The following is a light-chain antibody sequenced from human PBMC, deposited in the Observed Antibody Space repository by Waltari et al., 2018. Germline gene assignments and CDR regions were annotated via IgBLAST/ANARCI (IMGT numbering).Light chain of an antibody. CDR1: QDISNY. J-gene: IGKJ2*03. Sequence: DIQMTQSPSFLSASLGDRVTITCEASQDISNYLNWYQQKPGTVPKLLISDASTLETGVPSRFSGTGSGTLFTFTINRLQPEDIGTYYCQQYDTPPYSFGQGTRVEMK. CDR3: QQYDTPPYS. CDR2: DAS. V-gene: IGKV1-33*01.